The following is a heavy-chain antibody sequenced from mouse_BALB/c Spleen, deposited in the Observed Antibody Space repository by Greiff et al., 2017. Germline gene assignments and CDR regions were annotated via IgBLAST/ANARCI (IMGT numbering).Heavy chain of an antibody. CDR3: AKTARGAMDY. J-gene: IGHJ4*01. V-gene: IGHV14-3*02. CDR2: IDPANGNT. Sequence: EVQVVESGAELVKPGASVKLSCTASGFNIKDTYMHWVKQRPEQGLEWIGRIDPANGNTKYDPKFQGKATITADTSSNTAYLQLSSLTSEDTAVYYCAKTARGAMDYWGQGTSVTVSS. CDR1: GFNIKDTY. D-gene: IGHD3-2*01.